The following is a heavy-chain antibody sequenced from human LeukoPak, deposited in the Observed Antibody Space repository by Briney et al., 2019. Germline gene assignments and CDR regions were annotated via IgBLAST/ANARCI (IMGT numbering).Heavy chain of an antibody. CDR3: VRLRRNSDSSGYYYYYDY. V-gene: IGHV3-21*01. CDR1: VFTFRSYR. Sequence: GGSLTLSCILSVFTFRSYRMNWVRPAPGKGLEWVASVNMGATYIYYADSMKCRCTISRDHAKSSLYLQMNSLRAEDTAVYYCVRLRRNSDSSGYYYYYDYWGQGSLVTVSS. J-gene: IGHJ4*02. CDR2: VNMGATYI. D-gene: IGHD3-22*01.